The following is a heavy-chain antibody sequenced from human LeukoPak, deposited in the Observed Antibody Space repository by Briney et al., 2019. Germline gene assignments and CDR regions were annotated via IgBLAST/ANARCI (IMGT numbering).Heavy chain of an antibody. Sequence: SETLSLTCTVSGGSISSGSYYWSWIRQPAGKGLEWIGRIYTSGSTNYNPSLKSRVTISVDTSKNQFSLKLSSVTAADTAVYYCARVVGATVRLFDYWGQGTLVTVSS. V-gene: IGHV4-61*02. D-gene: IGHD1-26*01. CDR2: IYTSGST. CDR1: GGSISSGSYY. J-gene: IGHJ4*02. CDR3: ARVVGATVRLFDY.